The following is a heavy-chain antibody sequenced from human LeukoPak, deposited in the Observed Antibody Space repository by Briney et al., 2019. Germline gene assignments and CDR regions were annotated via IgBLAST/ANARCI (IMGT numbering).Heavy chain of an antibody. CDR3: ARGSIAAALSPNYYYYGMDV. CDR1: GYTFTGYY. J-gene: IGHJ6*02. D-gene: IGHD6-13*01. V-gene: IGHV1-69*13. CDR2: IIPIFGTA. Sequence: ASVKVSCKASGYTFTGYYMHWVRQAPGQGLEWMGGIIPIFGTANYAQKFQGRVTITADESTSTAYMELSSLRSEDTAVYYCARGSIAAALSPNYYYYGMDVWGQGTTVTVSS.